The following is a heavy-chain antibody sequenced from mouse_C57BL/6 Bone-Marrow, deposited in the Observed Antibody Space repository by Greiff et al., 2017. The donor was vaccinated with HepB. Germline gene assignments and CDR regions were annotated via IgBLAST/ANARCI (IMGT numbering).Heavy chain of an antibody. V-gene: IGHV1-82*01. CDR3: ATPLSLFGY. CDR1: GYAFSSSW. CDR2: IYPGDGDT. J-gene: IGHJ2*01. D-gene: IGHD6-5*01. Sequence: QVQLQQSGPELVKPGASVKISCKASGYAFSSSWMNWVKQRPGKGLEWIGRIYPGDGDTNYNGKFKGKATLTADKSSNTAYMQLSSLTSEDSAVYFCATPLSLFGYWGQGTTLTVSS.